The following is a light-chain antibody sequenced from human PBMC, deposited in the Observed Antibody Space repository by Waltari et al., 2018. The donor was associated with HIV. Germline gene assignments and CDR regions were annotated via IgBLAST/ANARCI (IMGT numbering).Light chain of an antibody. CDR3: QGWDASTDHGV. CDR2: EGR. Sequence: SYVLTQPPSVSVAPGQTASIACWGDNIGRKNVHWYQQTSGQAPVLVIWEGRGRRSGARDRISGTNTGNTAIPTISRGEAGDEAVFHCQGWDASTDHGVFGGGTKLTVL. CDR1: NIGRKN. J-gene: IGLJ2*01. V-gene: IGLV3-21*02.